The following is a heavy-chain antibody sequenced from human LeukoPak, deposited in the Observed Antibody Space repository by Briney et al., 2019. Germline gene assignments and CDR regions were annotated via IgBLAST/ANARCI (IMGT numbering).Heavy chain of an antibody. Sequence: PGGSLRLSCAASGFTFSSYGMHWVRQAPGKGLEWVAVISYDGSNKYYADSVKGRFTISRDNSKNTLYLQMNSLRAEDTAVYYCARGGYGRNFFDYWGQGTLVTVSS. D-gene: IGHD5-18*01. CDR2: ISYDGSNK. CDR3: ARGGYGRNFFDY. J-gene: IGHJ4*02. CDR1: GFTFSSYG. V-gene: IGHV3-30*03.